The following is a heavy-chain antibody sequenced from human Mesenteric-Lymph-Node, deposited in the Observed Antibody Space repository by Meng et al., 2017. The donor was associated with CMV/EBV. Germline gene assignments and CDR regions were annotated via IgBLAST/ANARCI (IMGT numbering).Heavy chain of an antibody. CDR1: GFTFSSYS. V-gene: IGHV3-21*04. CDR3: AKDRGYCSGGSCYGMDV. D-gene: IGHD2-15*01. Sequence: GGSLRLSCAASGFTFSSYSMNWVRQAPGKGLEWVSSISSSSSYIYYADSVKGRFTISRDNAKNSLYLQMNSLRAEDTALYYCAKDRGYCSGGSCYGMDVWGQGTTVTVSS. J-gene: IGHJ6*02. CDR2: ISSSSSYI.